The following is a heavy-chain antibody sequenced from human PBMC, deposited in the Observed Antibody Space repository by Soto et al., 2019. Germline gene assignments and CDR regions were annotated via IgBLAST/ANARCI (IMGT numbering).Heavy chain of an antibody. CDR3: AKLSYGPRFSDAFDI. Sequence: GALRLSCAASGFTFSSYAMSWVRQAPGKGLEWVSAISGSGGSTYYADSVKGRFTISRDNSKNTLYLQMNSLRAEDTAVYYCAKLSYGPRFSDAFDIWGQGTMVTVSS. D-gene: IGHD3-10*01. CDR1: GFTFSSYA. J-gene: IGHJ3*02. CDR2: ISGSGGST. V-gene: IGHV3-23*01.